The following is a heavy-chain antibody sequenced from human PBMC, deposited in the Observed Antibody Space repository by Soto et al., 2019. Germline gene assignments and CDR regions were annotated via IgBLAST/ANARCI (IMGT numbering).Heavy chain of an antibody. J-gene: IGHJ4*02. D-gene: IGHD4-17*01. CDR3: ARDYADYGGNSDYFDY. Sequence: QVQLQESGPGLVKPSQTLSLTCTVSGGSISSGGYYWSWIRQHPGKGLEWIGYIYYSGSTYYNPSLKSRVTISVDTSKNQFSLKLSSVTAADTAVYYCARDYADYGGNSDYFDYWGQGTLVTVSS. V-gene: IGHV4-31*03. CDR1: GGSISSGGYY. CDR2: IYYSGST.